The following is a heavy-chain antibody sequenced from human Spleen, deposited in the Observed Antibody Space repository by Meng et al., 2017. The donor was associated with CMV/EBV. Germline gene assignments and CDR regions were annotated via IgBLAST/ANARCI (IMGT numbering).Heavy chain of an antibody. CDR3: ARAHTAYSGYHFDY. D-gene: IGHD5-12*01. J-gene: IGHJ4*02. CDR1: AFTSSTYT. CDR2: IRGTSSYI. V-gene: IGHV3-21*01. Sequence: SAFTSSTYTTNWVRQSPGKGLEWVSSIRGTSSYIYYADSVKGRFAISRDNAKNSLYLQMNSLRAEDTAVYFCARAHTAYSGYHFDYWGQGTLVTVSS.